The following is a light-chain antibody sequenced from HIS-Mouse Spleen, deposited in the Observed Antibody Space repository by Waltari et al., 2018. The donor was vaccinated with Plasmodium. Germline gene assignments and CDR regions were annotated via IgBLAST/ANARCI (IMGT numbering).Light chain of an antibody. CDR3: QQRSNWPRVLT. J-gene: IGKJ4*01. CDR2: DAS. V-gene: IGKV3-11*01. Sequence: EIVLTQSPATLSLSPGERAPLSCRASQSVSSHLAWYQQKPGQAPRLLIYDASNRATGIPARFSGSGSGTDFTLTISSLEPEDFAVYYCQQRSNWPRVLTFGGGTKVEIK. CDR1: QSVSSH.